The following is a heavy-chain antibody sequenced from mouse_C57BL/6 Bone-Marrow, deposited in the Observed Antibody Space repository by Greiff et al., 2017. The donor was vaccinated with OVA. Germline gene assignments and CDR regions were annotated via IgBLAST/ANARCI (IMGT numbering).Heavy chain of an antibody. V-gene: IGHV1-15*01. D-gene: IGHD1-1*01. Sequence: QVQLKQSGAELVRPGASVTLSCKASGYTFTDYEMHWVKQTPVHGLEWIGAIDPETGGTAYNQKFKGKAILTADKSSSTAYMELRSLTSEDSAVYYCTRRGVVDYFDYWGQGTTLTVSS. J-gene: IGHJ2*01. CDR3: TRRGVVDYFDY. CDR1: GYTFTDYE. CDR2: IDPETGGT.